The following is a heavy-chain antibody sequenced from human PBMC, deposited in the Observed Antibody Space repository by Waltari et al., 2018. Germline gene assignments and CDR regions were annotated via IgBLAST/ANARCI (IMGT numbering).Heavy chain of an antibody. Sequence: QVTLEESGPALVKPTQTLTLTCSVSGFSLNTYGMRVTWIRQPPGKALEWLARIDCDDEKFYNRSLESRLTISKDSSKNQVVLIVANVDPTDTATYYCARLLGPAAHWYFDLGGRGTLVTVSS. D-gene: IGHD1-26*01. J-gene: IGHJ2*01. CDR1: GFSLNTYGMR. V-gene: IGHV2-70*04. CDR2: IDCDDEK. CDR3: ARLLGPAAHWYFDL.